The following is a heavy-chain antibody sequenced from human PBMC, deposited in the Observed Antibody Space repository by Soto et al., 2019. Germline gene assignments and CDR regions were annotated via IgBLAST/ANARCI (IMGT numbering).Heavy chain of an antibody. J-gene: IGHJ5*02. Sequence: VQLTQSEAQLKQPGSSMKVSCQTSGYNFELYSLNWVRQVPGLRPEWLGGFLPLYNKAIYPPQFQGRVTINADSSTKTVSLKMTSLRSDDSGIYFCARDQGGSLLSTWFDIWGPGTPVTVS. CDR3: ARDQGGSLLSTWFDI. D-gene: IGHD1-26*01. CDR2: FLPLYNKA. CDR1: GYNFELYS. V-gene: IGHV1-69*14.